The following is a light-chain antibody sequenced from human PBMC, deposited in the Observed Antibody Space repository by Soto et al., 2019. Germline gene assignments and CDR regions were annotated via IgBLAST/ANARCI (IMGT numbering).Light chain of an antibody. Sequence: QSALTQPASVSGSPGQSITISCTGTSSDVGGYNYVSWYQQHPGKAPTLMIYDVSNRPSGVSNRFSGSKSGNTASLTISGLQAEDEADYYCSSYTSGSTPLYVFGTGTKLTVL. CDR1: SSDVGGYNY. J-gene: IGLJ1*01. CDR3: SSYTSGSTPLYV. CDR2: DVS. V-gene: IGLV2-14*01.